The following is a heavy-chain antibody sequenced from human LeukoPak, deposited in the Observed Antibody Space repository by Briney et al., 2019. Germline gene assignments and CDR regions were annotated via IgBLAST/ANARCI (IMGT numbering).Heavy chain of an antibody. CDR1: GGSISSSSYY. CDR2: IYYSGST. D-gene: IGHD6-13*01. CDR3: ARQDQIAAAGSGYYFDY. V-gene: IGHV4-39*01. Sequence: TPSETLSLTCTVSGGSISSSSYYWGWIRQPPGKGLEWIGSIYYSGSTYYNPSLKSRVTISVDTSKNQFTLKLSSVTAADTAVYYCARQDQIAAAGSGYYFDYWGQGTLVTVSS. J-gene: IGHJ4*02.